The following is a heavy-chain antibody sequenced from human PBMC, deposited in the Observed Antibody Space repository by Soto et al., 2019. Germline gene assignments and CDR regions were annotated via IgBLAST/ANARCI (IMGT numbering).Heavy chain of an antibody. CDR2: IYYSGST. CDR1: GGSISSYY. Sequence: SETLSLTCTVSGGSISSYYWNWIRQPPGKGLEWIGYIYYSGSTNYNPSLKSRVIISVDTSKNQFSLKLSSVTAADTAVYYCAREPSSGRHFDNWGPGTLVTVSS. CDR3: AREPSSGRHFDN. J-gene: IGHJ4*02. V-gene: IGHV4-59*01. D-gene: IGHD3-10*01.